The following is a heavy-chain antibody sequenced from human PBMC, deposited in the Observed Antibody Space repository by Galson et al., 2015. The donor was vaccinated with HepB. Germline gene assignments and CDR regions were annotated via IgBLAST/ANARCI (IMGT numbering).Heavy chain of an antibody. CDR2: ISYDGSNK. CDR1: GFTFSSYG. D-gene: IGHD4-11*01. CDR3: AKDSAYSDFDY. V-gene: IGHV3-30*18. J-gene: IGHJ4*02. Sequence: SLRLSCAASGFTFSSYGMHWVRQAPGKGLEWVAVISYDGSNKYYADSVKGRFTISRDNSKNTLYLQMNSLRAEDTAVYYCAKDSAYSDFDYWGQGTLVTVSS.